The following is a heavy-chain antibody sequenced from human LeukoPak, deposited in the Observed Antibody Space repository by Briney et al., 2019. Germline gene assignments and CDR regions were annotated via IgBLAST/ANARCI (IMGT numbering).Heavy chain of an antibody. D-gene: IGHD1-26*01. J-gene: IGHJ3*02. Sequence: PGGSLRLSCAASGFTFSSYEMNWVRQGPGKGLEWVSYISDSSSSIYYADSVKGRFTVSRDNAKNSLYLQMSSLRDQDTAVYYCAIDAWELPLDAFDIWGQGTLVTVSS. CDR1: GFTFSSYE. CDR2: ISDSSSSI. V-gene: IGHV3-48*03. CDR3: AIDAWELPLDAFDI.